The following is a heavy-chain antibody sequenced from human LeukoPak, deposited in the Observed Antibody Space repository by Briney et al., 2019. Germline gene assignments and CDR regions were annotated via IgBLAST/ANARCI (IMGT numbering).Heavy chain of an antibody. Sequence: SVKVSCKASGGTFSSYAISWVRQAPGQGLEWMGGIIPIFGTANYAQKFQGRVTITTDESTSTAYMELSSLRSEDTAVYYCARGRLMSPGAFDIWGQGTMVTVFS. J-gene: IGHJ3*02. CDR1: GGTFSSYA. CDR3: ARGRLMSPGAFDI. V-gene: IGHV1-69*05. D-gene: IGHD2-8*01. CDR2: IIPIFGTA.